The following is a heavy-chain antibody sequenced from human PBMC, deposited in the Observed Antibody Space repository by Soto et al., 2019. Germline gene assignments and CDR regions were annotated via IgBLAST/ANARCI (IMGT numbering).Heavy chain of an antibody. V-gene: IGHV3-30-3*01. CDR3: ARDKFYGMDV. Sequence: GGSLRLSCAASGFTFSSYAMHWVRQAPGKGLEWVAVISYDGSNKYYADSVKGRFTISRDNSKNTLYLQMNSLRAEDTAVYYCARDKFYGMDVWGQGTTVTVSS. CDR2: ISYDGSNK. J-gene: IGHJ6*02. CDR1: GFTFSSYA.